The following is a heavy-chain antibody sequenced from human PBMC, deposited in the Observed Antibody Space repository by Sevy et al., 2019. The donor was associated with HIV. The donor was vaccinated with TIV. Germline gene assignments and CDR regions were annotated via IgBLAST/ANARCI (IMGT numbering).Heavy chain of an antibody. CDR1: GFTFRSHW. V-gene: IGHV3-7*01. CDR2: INRDGSEQ. CDR3: ASDYA. J-gene: IGHJ5*02. Sequence: GGSLRLSCAASGFTFRSHWMTWVRQAPGTGLEWVANINRDGSEQSYVDSVKGRFTISRDDAKNSLYLQMNSRRVEDTATYYCASDYAWGQGTLVTVSS. D-gene: IGHD3-16*01.